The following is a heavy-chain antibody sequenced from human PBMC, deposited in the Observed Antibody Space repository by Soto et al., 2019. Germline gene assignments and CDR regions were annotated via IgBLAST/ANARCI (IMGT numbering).Heavy chain of an antibody. Sequence: QVQLVQSGAEVKKPGSSVKVSCRASGGTFSSHTISWVRQAPGQGLEWMGGIMPMFGVTNYARKFQGRLTMTANESTTTAYMEVSSLKSEDTAVYYCAGEGVTTSMSLPWMGYHYYGLDVWGQGTPVIVSS. D-gene: IGHD1-26*01. CDR1: GGTFSSHT. J-gene: IGHJ6*02. V-gene: IGHV1-69*12. CDR2: IMPMFGVT. CDR3: AGEGVTTSMSLPWMGYHYYGLDV.